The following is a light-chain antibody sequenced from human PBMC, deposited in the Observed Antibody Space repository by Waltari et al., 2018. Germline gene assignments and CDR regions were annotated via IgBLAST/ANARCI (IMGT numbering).Light chain of an antibody. CDR1: STNIGSTT. Sequence: QSVLTQPPSASGTPGPRVTIPCSGRSTNIGSTTLTWYQQLPGPAPKLPIYSNNQRPSGVPDRFSGSKSGTSASLAISGLQAEDEADYYCATWDDSLNGPVFGGGTKLTVL. V-gene: IGLV1-44*01. J-gene: IGLJ3*02. CDR3: ATWDDSLNGPV. CDR2: SNN.